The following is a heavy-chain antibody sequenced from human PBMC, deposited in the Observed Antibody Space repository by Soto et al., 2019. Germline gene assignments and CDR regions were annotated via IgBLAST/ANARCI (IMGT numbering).Heavy chain of an antibody. J-gene: IGHJ6*03. Sequence: ASVKVSCKASGYTFTSYDINWVRQATGQGLEWMGWMNPNSGNTGYAQKFQGRVTMTRNTSISTAYMELSSLRSEDTAVYYCARGMNSLSYYYYYYYMDVWGKGTTVTVSS. V-gene: IGHV1-8*01. CDR3: ARGMNSLSYYYYYYYMDV. CDR2: MNPNSGNT. CDR1: GYTFTSYD. D-gene: IGHD3-16*01.